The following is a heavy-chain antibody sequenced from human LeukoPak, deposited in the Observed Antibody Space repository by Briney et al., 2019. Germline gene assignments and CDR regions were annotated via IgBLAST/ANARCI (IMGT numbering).Heavy chain of an antibody. Sequence: GGSLRRSCAASAFTVSSNYMSWVRQAPGKGLEWVSVIYSGGSTYYADSVKGRFTISRDNSKNTLYLQMNSLRAEDTAVYYCARDVAAAGDYWGQGTLVTVSS. CDR2: IYSGGST. V-gene: IGHV3-53*01. D-gene: IGHD6-13*01. CDR3: ARDVAAAGDY. J-gene: IGHJ4*02. CDR1: AFTVSSNY.